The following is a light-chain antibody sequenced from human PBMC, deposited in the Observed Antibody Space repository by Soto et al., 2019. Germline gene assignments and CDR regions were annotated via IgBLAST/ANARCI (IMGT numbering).Light chain of an antibody. V-gene: IGLV7-46*01. J-gene: IGLJ2*01. Sequence: HAVVTQEPSLTVSPGGTVTLTCGSSTGPVTSGHYPYWFQQKPGQAPRTLIYDTSNKHSWTPARFSGSLLGGKPALTLSGAQPEDEAEYFCLLSYGGARRVFGGGTKLTVL. CDR2: DTS. CDR3: LLSYGGARRV. CDR1: TGPVTSGHY.